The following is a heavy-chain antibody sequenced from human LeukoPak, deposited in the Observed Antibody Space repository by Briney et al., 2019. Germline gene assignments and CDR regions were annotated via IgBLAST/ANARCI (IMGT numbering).Heavy chain of an antibody. J-gene: IGHJ4*02. CDR1: GGTFSSYA. CDR3: ARAGDSYGYAY. D-gene: IGHD5-18*01. V-gene: IGHV1-69*13. Sequence: VASVKVSCKASGGTFSSYAISWVRQAPGQGLEWMGEIIPIFGTANYAQKFQGRVTITADESTSTAYMELSSLRSEDTAVYYCARAGDSYGYAYWGQGTLVTVSS. CDR2: IIPIFGTA.